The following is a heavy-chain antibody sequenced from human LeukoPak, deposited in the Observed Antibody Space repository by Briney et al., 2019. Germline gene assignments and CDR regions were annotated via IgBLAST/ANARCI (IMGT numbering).Heavy chain of an antibody. CDR3: ARRGKQLGNYYYYYRDV. CDR1: GYSFTSYR. D-gene: IGHD6-13*01. J-gene: IGHJ6*03. Sequence: GESLKISCKGSGYSFTSYRIGWVRQMPGKGLEWMGIIYPGDSDTRYSPSFQAQVTISADKSISTAYLQWSSLKSSDTAMYYCARRGKQLGNYYYYYRDVWGKGTTVTVSS. V-gene: IGHV5-51*01. CDR2: IYPGDSDT.